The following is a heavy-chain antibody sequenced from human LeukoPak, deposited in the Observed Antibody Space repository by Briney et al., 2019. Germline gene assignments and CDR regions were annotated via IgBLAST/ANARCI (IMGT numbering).Heavy chain of an antibody. J-gene: IGHJ4*02. CDR1: GGSFSGYY. D-gene: IGHD3-22*01. Sequence: PSETMSLTSAVYGGSFSGYYWSWIRQPPGKGLEWIGEINHSGSTNYNPSLKSRVTISVDTSKNQFSLKLSSVTAADTAVYYCARVYYDSSGYYPFDYWGQGTLVTVSS. CDR3: ARVYYDSSGYYPFDY. CDR2: INHSGST. V-gene: IGHV4-34*01.